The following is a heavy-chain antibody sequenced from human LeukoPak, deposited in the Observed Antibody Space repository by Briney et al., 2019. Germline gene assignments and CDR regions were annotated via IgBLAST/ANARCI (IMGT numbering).Heavy chain of an antibody. CDR1: GYTLTELS. Sequence: GASVKVSCKVSGYTLTELSMHWVRQAPGKGLEWMGGFDPEDGETIYAQKFQGRVTMTEDTSTDTAYMELSSLRSEDTAVYYCAIRRYCSGGSCYTPSPYGMDVWGQGTTVTVSS. J-gene: IGHJ6*02. D-gene: IGHD2-15*01. CDR2: FDPEDGET. CDR3: AIRRYCSGGSCYTPSPYGMDV. V-gene: IGHV1-24*01.